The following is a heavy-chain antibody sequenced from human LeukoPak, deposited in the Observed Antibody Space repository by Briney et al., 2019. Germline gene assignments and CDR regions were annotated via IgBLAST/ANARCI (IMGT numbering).Heavy chain of an antibody. J-gene: IGHJ4*02. CDR2: ISSSINYI. CDR3: ARSRTSSPSDKNLNF. D-gene: IGHD1-14*01. Sequence: GGSLRLSCAASGFTFSSYTMSWVREAPGKGLEWVSSISSSINYIYHADSVKGRFTISRDDAQNSVYLQMNSLKDEDTAVYYCARSRTSSPSDKNLNFWGQGTLVIVSS. CDR1: GFTFSSYT. V-gene: IGHV3-21*01.